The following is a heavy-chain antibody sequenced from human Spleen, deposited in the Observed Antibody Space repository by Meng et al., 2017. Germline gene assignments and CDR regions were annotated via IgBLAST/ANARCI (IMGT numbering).Heavy chain of an antibody. CDR3: AKRAGDLDWLLGVYFDN. J-gene: IGHJ4*02. D-gene: IGHD3-9*01. CDR2: ISSSGSTI. Sequence: GESLKISCAASGFTFSSYEMNWVRQAPGKGLEWVSYISSSGSTIYYADSVKGRFTISRDNAKNSLYLQMNSLRAEDTAVYYCAKRAGDLDWLLGVYFDNWGRGSLVTVSS. V-gene: IGHV3-48*03. CDR1: GFTFSSYE.